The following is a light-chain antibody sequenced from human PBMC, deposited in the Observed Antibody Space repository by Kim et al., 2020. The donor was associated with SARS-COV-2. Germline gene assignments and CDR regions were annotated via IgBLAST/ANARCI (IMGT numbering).Light chain of an antibody. Sequence: SGSPEQTARSTCSGDKLGDKYVCWYQQKPGQSPVLVIYQDSKRPSGIPERFSGSNSGNTATLTISGTQAMDEADYYCQAWDSSTAVFGGGTQLTVL. CDR2: QDS. CDR3: QAWDSSTAV. CDR1: KLGDKY. J-gene: IGLJ3*02. V-gene: IGLV3-1*01.